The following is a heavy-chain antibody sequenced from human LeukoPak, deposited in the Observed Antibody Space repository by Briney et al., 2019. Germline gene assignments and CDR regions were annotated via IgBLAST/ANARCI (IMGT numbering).Heavy chain of an antibody. J-gene: IGHJ4*02. D-gene: IGHD3-3*01. CDR3: ARVALGFSYYFDY. CDR1: GGSISSGSYY. V-gene: IGHV4-61*01. CDR2: IYYSGST. Sequence: SQTLSLTCTVSGGSISSGSYYWSWIRQPPGKGLEWIGYIYYSGSTNYNPSLKSRVTISVDTSKNQFSLKLSSVTAADTAVYYCARVALGFSYYFDYWGQGTLVTVSS.